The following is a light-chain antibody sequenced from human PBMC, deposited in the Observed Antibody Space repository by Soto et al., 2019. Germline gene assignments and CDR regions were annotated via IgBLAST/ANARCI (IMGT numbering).Light chain of an antibody. J-gene: IGKJ2*01. CDR1: QRLNNC. V-gene: IGKV1-5*03. Sequence: DIQMTQSPSTLSASVGDRVTITCRASQRLNNCLAWYQQKPGQAPKLLIYKASTLESGVPSRFSGSGSGTELTLTISSLQPDDFATYYCQQYNSYSYTFGQGTKLEIK. CDR2: KAS. CDR3: QQYNSYSYT.